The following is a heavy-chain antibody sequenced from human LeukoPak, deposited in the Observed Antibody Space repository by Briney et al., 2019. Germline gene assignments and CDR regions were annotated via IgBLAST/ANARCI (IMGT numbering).Heavy chain of an antibody. CDR3: AREGYDFWSGYQYYFDY. Sequence: SETLSLTCTVSGGSISSYYWSWIRQPAGKGLEWIGRIYTSGSTNYNPSLKSRVTMSVDTSENQFSLKLSSVTAADTAVYYCAREGYDFWSGYQYYFDYWGQGTLVTVSS. J-gene: IGHJ4*02. CDR2: IYTSGST. D-gene: IGHD3-3*01. V-gene: IGHV4-4*07. CDR1: GGSISSYY.